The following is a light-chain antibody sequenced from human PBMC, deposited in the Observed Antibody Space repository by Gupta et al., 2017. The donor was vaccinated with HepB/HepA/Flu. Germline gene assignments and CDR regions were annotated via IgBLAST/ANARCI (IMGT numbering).Light chain of an antibody. CDR2: VAS. J-gene: IGKJ4*01. V-gene: IGKV1-9*01. CDR3: QHLNTYHG. Sequence: DIQLTQSPSFLSASVGDRVTITCRASQGISNFLAWYQQKPGKAPKLLIYVASTLQSGVPSRFSGSGSGTEFSLTISSLQPEDFATYHWQHLNTYHGFGGGTKVEIK. CDR1: QGISNF.